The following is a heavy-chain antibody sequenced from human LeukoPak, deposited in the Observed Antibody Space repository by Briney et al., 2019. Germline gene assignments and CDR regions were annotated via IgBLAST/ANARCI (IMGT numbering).Heavy chain of an antibody. D-gene: IGHD1-26*01. J-gene: IGHJ4*02. V-gene: IGHV3-74*01. CDR3: GGGGYLLDY. CDR1: GFSLGTDW. CDR2: INSDGSTT. Sequence: GGSLRLSCAASGFSLGTDWMNWVRQAPGKGLVWVSRINSDGSTTTYADSVTGRFTISRDNAKNTLYLQMNSLRAEDTAVYYCGGGGYLLDYWGQGTLVTVSS.